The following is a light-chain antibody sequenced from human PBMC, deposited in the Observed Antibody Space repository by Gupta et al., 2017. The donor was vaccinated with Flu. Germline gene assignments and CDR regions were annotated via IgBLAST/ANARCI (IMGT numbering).Light chain of an antibody. CDR2: GNS. CDR3: QSYDSSLSGYVV. J-gene: IGLJ2*01. CDR1: RSKIGAGYA. Sequence: QSVLTQPPSVSGAPGQRVTTSCTGSRSKIGAGYAVHWYQQLPGTAPKLLIYGNSNRPSGVPDRFSGSKSGTSASLAITGLQAEDEADYYCQSYDSSLSGYVVFGGGTKLTVL. V-gene: IGLV1-40*01.